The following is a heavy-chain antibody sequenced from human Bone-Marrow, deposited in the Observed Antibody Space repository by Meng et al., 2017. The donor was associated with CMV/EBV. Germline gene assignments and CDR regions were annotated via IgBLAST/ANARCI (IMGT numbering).Heavy chain of an antibody. D-gene: IGHD2-2*01. J-gene: IGHJ5*02. CDR1: GFTFSSYG. V-gene: IGHV3-30*02. Sequence: GGSLRLSCAASGFTFSSYGMHWVRQAPGKGLEWVAFIRYDGSNKYYADSVKGRFTISRDNAKKSLYLQMNSLRAEDTAVYYCARGFTRFDPWGQGTLVTVSS. CDR3: ARGFTRFDP. CDR2: IRYDGSNK.